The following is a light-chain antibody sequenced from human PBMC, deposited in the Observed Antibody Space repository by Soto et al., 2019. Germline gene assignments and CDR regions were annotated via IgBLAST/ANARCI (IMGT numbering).Light chain of an antibody. CDR1: SSNIGSNT. CDR2: SDN. Sequence: QSVLTQPPSASGTPGQRVTISCSGSSSNIGSNTVNWYQQLPGTSPKVLIYSDNQRPSGVPDRFSGSKSGTSASLAISRLQSEDEADYYCAAWDDSLNGWVFGGVTKLTVL. V-gene: IGLV1-44*01. CDR3: AAWDDSLNGWV. J-gene: IGLJ3*02.